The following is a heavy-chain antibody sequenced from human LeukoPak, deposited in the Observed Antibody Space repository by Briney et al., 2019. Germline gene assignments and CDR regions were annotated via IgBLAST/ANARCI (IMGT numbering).Heavy chain of an antibody. V-gene: IGHV3-53*01. Sequence: GGSLRLSCTVSGFTVSSNSMSWVRQAPGKGLEWVSFIYSGSTHYSDSVKGRFTISRDNSKNTLYLQMNSLRAEDTAVYYCARRAGAYSHPYYYWGQGTLVTVSS. CDR1: GFTVSSNS. D-gene: IGHD4/OR15-4a*01. CDR3: ARRAGAYSHPYYY. CDR2: IYSGST. J-gene: IGHJ4*02.